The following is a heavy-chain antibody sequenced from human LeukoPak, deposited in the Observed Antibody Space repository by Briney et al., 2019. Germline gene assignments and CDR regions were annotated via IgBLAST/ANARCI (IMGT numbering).Heavy chain of an antibody. V-gene: IGHV3-64D*06. CDR3: VKEISSSWSF. D-gene: IGHD6-6*01. CDR1: GXTFSHYP. J-gene: IGHJ4*02. Sequence: GGSLRLSCSASGXTFSHYPMHWVRQAPGKSLEYVWAITSNGDRTFYADSVKGRFTISRDNSKNTLNLQMSSLRPEDTAIYYCVKEISSSWSFWGQGTLVTVPS. CDR2: ITSNGDRT.